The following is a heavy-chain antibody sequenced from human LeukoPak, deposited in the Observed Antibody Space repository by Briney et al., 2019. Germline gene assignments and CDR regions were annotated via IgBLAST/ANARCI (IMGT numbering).Heavy chain of an antibody. V-gene: IGHV1-18*01. J-gene: IGHJ4*02. CDR2: ISAYNGNT. Sequence: ASVKVSCKASGYTFTSYGISWVRQAPGQGLEWMGWISAYNGNTNYAQKLQGRVTITADKSTSTAYMELSSLRSEDTAVYYCARGWDDYGGKGLDYWGQGTLVTVSS. CDR1: GYTFTSYG. CDR3: ARGWDDYGGKGLDY. D-gene: IGHD4-23*01.